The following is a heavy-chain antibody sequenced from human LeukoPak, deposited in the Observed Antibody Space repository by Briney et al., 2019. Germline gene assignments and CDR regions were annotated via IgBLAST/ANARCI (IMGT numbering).Heavy chain of an antibody. Sequence: GGSLRLSCLGSGFTFSDYWMSWVRQAPGKGPEWVANVKEDASETFYVDSVKGRFTSSRDNAKNSLYLQMRSLRGEDTAVYYCVRDGRSFDYWGQGTLVTVSS. V-gene: IGHV3-7*01. CDR1: GFTFSDYW. CDR3: VRDGRSFDY. CDR2: VKEDASET. J-gene: IGHJ4*02.